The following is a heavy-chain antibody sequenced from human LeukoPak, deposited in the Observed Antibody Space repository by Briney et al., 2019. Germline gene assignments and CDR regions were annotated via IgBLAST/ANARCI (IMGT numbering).Heavy chain of an antibody. CDR2: IYPSGGST. CDR3: AREAVTIFGLVRTQTTKSPHRFDP. V-gene: IGHV1-46*01. J-gene: IGHJ5*02. Sequence: ASVKVSCKASGYTFTSYYIHWVRQAPGQGPEWMGIIYPSGGSTTYAQKFQGRVTMTRDMSTCTVYMELSSLRSEDTAVYYCAREAVTIFGLVRTQTTKSPHRFDPWGQGTLVTVSS. D-gene: IGHD3-3*01. CDR1: GYTFTSYY.